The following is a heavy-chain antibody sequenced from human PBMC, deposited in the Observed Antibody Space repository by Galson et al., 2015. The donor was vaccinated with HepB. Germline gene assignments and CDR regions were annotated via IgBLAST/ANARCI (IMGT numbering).Heavy chain of an antibody. J-gene: IGHJ6*02. V-gene: IGHV1-69*06. D-gene: IGHD6-13*01. CDR3: ARRWYSSSWYSRRGHYYGMDV. CDR1: GGTFSSYA. Sequence: SVKVSCKASGGTFSSYAISWVRQAPGQGLEWMGGIIPIFGTANYAQKFQGRVTITADKSTSTAYMELSSLRSEDTAVYYCARRWYSSSWYSRRGHYYGMDVWGQGTTVTVSS. CDR2: IIPIFGTA.